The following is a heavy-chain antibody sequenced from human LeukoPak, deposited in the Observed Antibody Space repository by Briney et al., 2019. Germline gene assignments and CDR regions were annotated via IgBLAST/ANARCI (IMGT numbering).Heavy chain of an antibody. J-gene: IGHJ3*02. Sequence: SETLSLTCAVSGGSISSYYWSWIRQPPGKGLEWIGYIYDSGSTNYNPSLKSRVTISVDTSKNQFSLKLSSVTAADTAVFYCASLTTADAFDIWGQGTMVTVSS. V-gene: IGHV4-59*01. CDR2: IYDSGST. CDR3: ASLTTADAFDI. D-gene: IGHD3-22*01. CDR1: GGSISSYY.